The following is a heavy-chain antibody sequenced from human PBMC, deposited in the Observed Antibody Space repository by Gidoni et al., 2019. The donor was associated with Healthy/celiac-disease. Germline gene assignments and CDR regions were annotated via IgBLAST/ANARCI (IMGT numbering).Heavy chain of an antibody. J-gene: IGHJ2*01. Sequence: EVQLVESGGGLVQPGGSLRLSCAASGFTFSSYWMSWVRQAPGKGLEWVANIKQDGSEKYYVDSVKGRFTISRDNAKNSLYLQMNSLRAEDTAVYYCARAGSCSGGSCNVGWYFDLWGRGTLVTVSS. CDR1: GFTFSSYW. CDR2: IKQDGSEK. D-gene: IGHD2-15*01. V-gene: IGHV3-7*01. CDR3: ARAGSCSGGSCNVGWYFDL.